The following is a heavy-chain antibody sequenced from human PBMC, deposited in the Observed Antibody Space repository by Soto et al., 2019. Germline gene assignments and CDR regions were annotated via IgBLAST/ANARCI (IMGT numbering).Heavy chain of an antibody. CDR2: VSGSGGST. Sequence: EVQLLESGGGLVQPGGSLRLSCAASGFTFGSFAMSWVRQVPGRGLEWVSTVSGSGGSTFYADSVKGRFTISRDNSKNTLYLQMNSLRTEDTAVYYCASAGGHWGQGTLVTVSS. J-gene: IGHJ4*02. V-gene: IGHV3-23*01. CDR1: GFTFGSFA. CDR3: ASAGGH. D-gene: IGHD3-10*01.